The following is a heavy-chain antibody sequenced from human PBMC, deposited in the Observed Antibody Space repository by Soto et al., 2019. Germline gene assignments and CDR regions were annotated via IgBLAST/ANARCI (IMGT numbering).Heavy chain of an antibody. Sequence: PSETLSLTCTVSGGSISSGGYYWSWIRQHPGKGLEWIGYIYYSGSTYYNPSLKSRVTISVDTSKNQFSLKLSSVTAADTAVYYCARVRMPTLSGYDFVFDYWGQGTLVTVSS. D-gene: IGHD5-12*01. CDR2: IYYSGST. CDR1: GGSISSGGYY. V-gene: IGHV4-31*03. J-gene: IGHJ4*02. CDR3: ARVRMPTLSGYDFVFDY.